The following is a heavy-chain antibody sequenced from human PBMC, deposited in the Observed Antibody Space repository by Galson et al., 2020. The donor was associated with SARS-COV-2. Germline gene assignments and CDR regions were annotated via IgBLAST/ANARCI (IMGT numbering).Heavy chain of an antibody. CDR1: GFTFSEYD. V-gene: IGHV3-11*04. J-gene: IGHJ6*03. CDR3: ARDGGGTQWLANYYYYYMDV. D-gene: IGHD6-19*01. CDR2: SSTSGTTI. Sequence: GGSLRLSCAGSGFTFSEYDMSWIRQAPGKGLEWVSYSSTSGTTINYADSVKGRFSVSRDKFKNTLYLQINSLRAEDTAVYYCARDGGGTQWLANYYYYYMDVWGEGTTVTISS.